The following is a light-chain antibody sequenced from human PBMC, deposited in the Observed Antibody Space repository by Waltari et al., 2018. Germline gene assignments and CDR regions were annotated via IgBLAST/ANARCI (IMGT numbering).Light chain of an antibody. J-gene: IGKJ1*01. CDR3: QHYVRLPAT. CDR2: GAS. Sequence: EIVLTQSPGTLCLSPGERATLSCRASQSVSRTLAWYQQKPGQAPRLLIYGASTRATGIPERFSGGGSGTDFSLTISRLEPEDFAVYYCQHYVRLPATFGQGTKVEIK. V-gene: IGKV3-20*01. CDR1: QSVSRT.